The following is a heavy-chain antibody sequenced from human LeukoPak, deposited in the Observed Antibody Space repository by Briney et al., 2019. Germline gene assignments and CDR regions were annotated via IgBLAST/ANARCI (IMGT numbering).Heavy chain of an antibody. CDR1: GFTFSSYS. Sequence: GGSLRLSCAASGFTFSSYSMNWVRQAPGKGLEWVSSISSSSSHIYYADSVKGRFTISRDNAKNSLYLQMNSLRAEDTAVYYCARAGGDSSGWYGYWGQGTLVTVSS. D-gene: IGHD6-19*01. V-gene: IGHV3-21*01. CDR3: ARAGGDSSGWYGY. J-gene: IGHJ4*02. CDR2: ISSSSSHI.